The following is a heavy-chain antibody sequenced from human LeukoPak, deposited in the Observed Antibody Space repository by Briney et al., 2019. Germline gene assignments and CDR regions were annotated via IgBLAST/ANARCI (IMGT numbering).Heavy chain of an antibody. J-gene: IGHJ6*02. D-gene: IGHD3-9*01. CDR2: ISSSSSYI. CDR1: GFTFSSYS. Sequence: NTGGSLRLSCAASGFTFSSYSMNWVRQAPGKGLEWLSSISSSSSYIYYADSVKGRFTISRDNAKNSLYLQMNSLRAEDTAVYYCARDFDDILTGSTYGMDVWGQGTTVTVSS. CDR3: ARDFDDILTGSTYGMDV. V-gene: IGHV3-21*01.